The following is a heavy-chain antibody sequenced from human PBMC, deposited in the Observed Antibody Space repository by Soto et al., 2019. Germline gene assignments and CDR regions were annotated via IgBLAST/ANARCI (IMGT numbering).Heavy chain of an antibody. J-gene: IGHJ4*02. CDR3: ARQLAAGDV. CDR1: GYTFINYY. D-gene: IGHD2-8*02. Sequence: VQLVQSGAAVKKPGASVKVSCKASGYTFINYYIHWVRQAPGHGLEWMAIINPTGGRTNYAQKFQGRPTLTMDTSTTTFYMELSSLTSEDTAIYFCARQLAAGDVWGQGTLVTVSS. CDR2: INPTGGRT. V-gene: IGHV1-46*01.